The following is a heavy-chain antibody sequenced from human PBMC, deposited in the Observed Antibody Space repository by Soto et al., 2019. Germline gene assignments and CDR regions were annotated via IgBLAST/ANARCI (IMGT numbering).Heavy chain of an antibody. CDR1: GYTFTSDA. Sequence: QVQLVQSGAEVKKPGASVKVSCKASGYTFTSDAMHWVRQAPGQRLEWMGWINAGNGNTKYSQKFQARVTITRDTSASTAYMELSSLRSEDTAVYYCARFRLIRGSYDAFDIWGQGTMVTVSS. CDR2: INAGNGNT. V-gene: IGHV1-3*01. D-gene: IGHD3-16*01. CDR3: ARFRLIRGSYDAFDI. J-gene: IGHJ3*02.